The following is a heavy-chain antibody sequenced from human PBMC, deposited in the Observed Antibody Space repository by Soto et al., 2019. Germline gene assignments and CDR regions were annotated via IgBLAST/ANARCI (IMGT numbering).Heavy chain of an antibody. J-gene: IGHJ4*02. CDR3: AKRYYDSSDYGAHFDY. CDR2: ISRNGGST. CDR1: GFTFRSYG. D-gene: IGHD3-22*01. V-gene: IGHV3-23*01. Sequence: GSLRLSCAASGFTFRSYGMSWVGQASGKGLEWVSAISRNGGSTYQADSVKGRFTISRDNSKNTLYLQMNSLRAEDTARYYCAKRYYDSSDYGAHFDYWGRGALVTVS.